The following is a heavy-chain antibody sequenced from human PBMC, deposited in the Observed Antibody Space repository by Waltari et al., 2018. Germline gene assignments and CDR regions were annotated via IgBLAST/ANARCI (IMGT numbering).Heavy chain of an antibody. J-gene: IGHJ4*02. CDR3: AKDRDYASGSPPDF. D-gene: IGHD3-10*01. V-gene: IGHV1-18*01. CDR2: ISTHTGDT. Sequence: QVQLLQSGPEVKQPGASVRVSCKASGYTFSSFGLSWVRQAPGRVLEWMGWISTHTGDTDSAQKFRDRLTMTTDSSTTTVYMYLRSLTSDDTAIYYCAKDRDYASGSPPDFWGQGTLVTVSS. CDR1: GYTFSSFG.